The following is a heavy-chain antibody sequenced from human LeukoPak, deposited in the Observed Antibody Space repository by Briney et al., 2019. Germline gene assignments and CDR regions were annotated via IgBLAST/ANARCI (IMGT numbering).Heavy chain of an antibody. J-gene: IGHJ4*02. CDR2: ISGSSSSI. Sequence: WGSLRLSCAASGFIFSTYSMNWVRQAPGKGLEWVSYISGSSSSIYYADSVKGRFTISRDNAKNSLYLQMNSLRAEDTAVYYCARDLGLDYWGQGTLVTVSS. CDR1: GFIFSTYS. CDR3: ARDLGLDY. D-gene: IGHD1-26*01. V-gene: IGHV3-48*01.